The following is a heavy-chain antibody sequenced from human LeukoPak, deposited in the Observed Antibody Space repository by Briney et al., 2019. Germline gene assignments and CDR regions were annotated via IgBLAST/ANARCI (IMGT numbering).Heavy chain of an antibody. CDR2: IKQDGSEK. CDR3: ARVPGWRISIGYYYYMDV. J-gene: IGHJ6*03. D-gene: IGHD3-3*01. V-gene: IGHV3-7*01. CDR1: GFTFSSYW. Sequence: GGSLRLSCAASGFTFSSYWMSWVRQAPGKGLEWVANIKQDGSEKYYVDSVKGRFTISRDNAKNSLYLQMNSLRAEDTAVYYCARVPGWRISIGYYYYMDVWGKGTTVTVSS.